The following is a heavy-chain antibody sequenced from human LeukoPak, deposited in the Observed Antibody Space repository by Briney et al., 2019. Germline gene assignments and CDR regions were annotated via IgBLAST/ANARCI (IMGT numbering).Heavy chain of an antibody. V-gene: IGHV1-2*02. CDR2: INPNSGGT. J-gene: IGHJ4*02. Sequence: ASVKVSCKASGYTFTGYYMHWVRQAPGQGLEWMGWINPNSGGTNYAQKFQGRVTMTRNTSISTAYMELSSLRSEDTAVYYCATVYDSSGNDYWGQGTLVTVSS. CDR1: GYTFTGYY. D-gene: IGHD3-22*01. CDR3: ATVYDSSGNDY.